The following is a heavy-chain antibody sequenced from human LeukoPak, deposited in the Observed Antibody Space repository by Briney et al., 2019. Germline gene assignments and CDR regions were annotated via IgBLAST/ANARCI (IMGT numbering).Heavy chain of an antibody. D-gene: IGHD4-17*01. Sequence: GGSLRLSCAASGFTLTNYAMSWVRQAPGKGLEWVSVISGNDGSTYYAHSVKGRFTISRDNSKNTLYLQMNSLRAEDTAVYYCAKAHDYGDHLFDYWGQGTPVTVSS. V-gene: IGHV3-23*01. J-gene: IGHJ4*02. CDR1: GFTLTNYA. CDR2: ISGNDGST. CDR3: AKAHDYGDHLFDY.